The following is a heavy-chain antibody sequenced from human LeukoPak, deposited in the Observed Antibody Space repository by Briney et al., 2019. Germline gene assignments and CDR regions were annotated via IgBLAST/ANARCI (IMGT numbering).Heavy chain of an antibody. CDR3: ARGGGITIFGVVIINAFDI. CDR2: MNPNSGNK. CDR1: GYTFTSYD. Sequence: ASVKVSCKASGYTFTSYDINWVRQATGQGLEWMGWMNPNSGNKGYAQKFQGRVTMTRNTSISAAYMELSSLRSEDTAVYYCARGGGITIFGVVIINAFDIWGQGTMVTVSS. V-gene: IGHV1-8*01. D-gene: IGHD3-3*01. J-gene: IGHJ3*02.